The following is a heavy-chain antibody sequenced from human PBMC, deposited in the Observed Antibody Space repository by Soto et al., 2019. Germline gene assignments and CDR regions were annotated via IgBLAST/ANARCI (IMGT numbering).Heavy chain of an antibody. V-gene: IGHV4-39*01. CDR1: DGSMNSDSSY. D-gene: IGHD3-22*01. CDR3: ARLGGYVSVGYYYLWDS. Sequence: SETLSLTCRVSDGSMNSDSSYWGWIRQPPGKGLEWIGVINHSGSTYHNLSLKGRVTMSVDASRDQFSLKLTSMTAADTAVYYCARLGGYVSVGYYYLWDSWGQGTLVTVSS. CDR2: INHSGST. J-gene: IGHJ4*02.